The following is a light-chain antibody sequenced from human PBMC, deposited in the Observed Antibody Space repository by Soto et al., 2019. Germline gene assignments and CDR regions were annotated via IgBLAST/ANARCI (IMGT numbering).Light chain of an antibody. CDR1: SSDVGGYKY. V-gene: IGLV2-14*01. Sequence: QSALTQPASVSGSPGQSITISCTGTSSDVGGYKYVTWYQQHPGKAPKLMIYEVSNRPSGVSNRFSGSKSGNTASLTISGLQAEDEAEYYCASYKSSSTWVFGGGTKVTVL. CDR3: ASYKSSSTWV. CDR2: EVS. J-gene: IGLJ3*02.